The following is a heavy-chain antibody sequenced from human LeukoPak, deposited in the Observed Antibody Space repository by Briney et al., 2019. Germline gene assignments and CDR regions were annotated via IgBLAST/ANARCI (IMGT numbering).Heavy chain of an antibody. CDR3: ATFSASNGCD. CDR1: GFGFSSFW. Sequence: PGGSLRLSCAASGFGFSSFWMSWVRQAPGKGLEWVANIKEDGSAKFYVDSVKGRFTISRDNAKNSLYLQMNSLRAEDTAVYYCATFSASNGCDWGQGTLVTVSA. D-gene: IGHD3-22*01. J-gene: IGHJ4*02. V-gene: IGHV3-7*01. CDR2: IKEDGSAK.